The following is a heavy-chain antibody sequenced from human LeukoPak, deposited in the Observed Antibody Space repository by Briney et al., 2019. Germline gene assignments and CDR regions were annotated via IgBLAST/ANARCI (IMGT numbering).Heavy chain of an antibody. CDR1: GYTFTSYG. CDR3: ASTIAAAGPFDY. D-gene: IGHD6-13*01. V-gene: IGHV1-46*01. J-gene: IGHJ4*02. CDR2: INPSGGST. Sequence: ASVKVSCKASGYTFTSYGISWVRQAPGQGLEWMGIINPSGGSTSYAQKFQGRVTMTRDTSTSTVYMELSSLRSEDTAVYYCASTIAAAGPFDYWGQGTLVTVSS.